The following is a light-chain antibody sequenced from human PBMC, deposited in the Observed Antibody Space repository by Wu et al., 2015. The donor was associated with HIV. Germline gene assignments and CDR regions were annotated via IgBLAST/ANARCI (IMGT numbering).Light chain of an antibody. CDR3: LQYGSSPTWT. CDR2: GAS. Sequence: EIVLTQSPGTPSLSPGERATLSCRASQSVSSSYLAWYQQKPGQAPRLLIYGASSRATGIPDRFSGSGSGTDFTLTISRLEPEDFAVYYCLQYGSSPTWTFGQGTKVEIK. J-gene: IGKJ1*01. V-gene: IGKV3-20*01. CDR1: QSVSSSY.